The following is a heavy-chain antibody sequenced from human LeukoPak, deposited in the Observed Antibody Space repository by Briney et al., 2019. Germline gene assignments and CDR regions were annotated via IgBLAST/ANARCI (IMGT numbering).Heavy chain of an antibody. CDR3: ATVGYFDWLRGLGTFDI. V-gene: IGHV1-24*01. D-gene: IGHD3-9*01. Sequence: ASVKVSCKVSGYTLTELSMHWVRQAPGKGLEWMGGFDPEDGETIYAQKFQGRVTMTEDTSTDTAYMELSSLRSEVTAVYYCATVGYFDWLRGLGTFDIWGQGTMVTVSS. CDR2: FDPEDGET. CDR1: GYTLTELS. J-gene: IGHJ3*02.